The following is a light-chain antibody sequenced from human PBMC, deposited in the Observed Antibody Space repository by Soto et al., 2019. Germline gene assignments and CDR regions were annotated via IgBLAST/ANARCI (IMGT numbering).Light chain of an antibody. Sequence: QSVLTQPRSVSGSPGQSVAISCTGTSSDIGGYNFVSWYQQHPGKAPKVMIYDVGKRPSGVPDRFSGSKSGNTASLTISGLQADDEGDYYCCSYAGSYTVVFGGGTKVTVL. V-gene: IGLV2-11*01. CDR3: CSYAGSYTVV. J-gene: IGLJ2*01. CDR2: DVG. CDR1: SSDIGGYNF.